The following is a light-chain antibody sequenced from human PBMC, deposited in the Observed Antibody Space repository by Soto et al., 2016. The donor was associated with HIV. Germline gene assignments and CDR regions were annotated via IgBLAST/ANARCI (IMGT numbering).Light chain of an antibody. CDR2: KAS. Sequence: DIQMTQSPSTLSASVGDRVTITCRASQSISSWLAWYQQKPGKAPKLLIYKASTLESGAPSRFSGSGSGTEFTLTISSLQPDDFATYYCQQYNSYSLTFGGGTQVEIK. V-gene: IGKV1-5*03. CDR1: QSISSW. CDR3: QQYNSYSLT. J-gene: IGKJ4*01.